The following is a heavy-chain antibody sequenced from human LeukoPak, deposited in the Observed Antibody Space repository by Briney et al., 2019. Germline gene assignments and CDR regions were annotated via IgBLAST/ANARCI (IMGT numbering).Heavy chain of an antibody. CDR3: ARDKGALDYYGSGSYIWFDP. Sequence: PSETLSLTCTVSGGFISSYYWSWIRQPPGKGLEWIGYIYYSGSTNYNPSLKSRVTISVDTSKNQFSLKLSSVTAADTAVYYCARDKGALDYYGSGSYIWFDPWGQGTLVTVSS. CDR1: GGFISSYY. CDR2: IYYSGST. D-gene: IGHD3-10*01. V-gene: IGHV4-59*01. J-gene: IGHJ5*02.